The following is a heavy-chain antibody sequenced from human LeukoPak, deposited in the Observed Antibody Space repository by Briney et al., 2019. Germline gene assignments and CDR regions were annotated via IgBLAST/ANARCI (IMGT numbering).Heavy chain of an antibody. J-gene: IGHJ5*02. CDR3: ARLTVLRYFDWLFPFGWFDP. V-gene: IGHV4-34*01. CDR1: GGSFSGYY. Sequence: SETLSLTCAVYGGSFSGYYWSWIRQPPGKGLEWIGEINHSGSTTYNPSLKSRVTISVDTSKNQFSLKLSSVTAADTAVYYCARLTVLRYFDWLFPFGWFDPWGQGTLVTVSS. CDR2: INHSGST. D-gene: IGHD3-9*01.